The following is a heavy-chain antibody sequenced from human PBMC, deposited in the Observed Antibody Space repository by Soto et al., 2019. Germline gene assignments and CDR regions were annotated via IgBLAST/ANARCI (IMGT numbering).Heavy chain of an antibody. CDR1: GGCFSGYY. J-gene: IGHJ4*02. CDR3: ARNSVFYLTFTYFDY. V-gene: IGHV4-34*01. CDR2: INHSGST. Sequence: SETLSLTCAVYGGCFSGYYWSWIRQPPGKGLEWIGEINHSGSTNYNPSLKSRVTISVDTSKNQFSLKLSSVTAADTAVYYCARNSVFYLTFTYFDYWGQGTLVTVSS.